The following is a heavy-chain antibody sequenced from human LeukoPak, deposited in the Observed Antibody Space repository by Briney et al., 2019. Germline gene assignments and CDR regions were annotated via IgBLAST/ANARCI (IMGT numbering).Heavy chain of an antibody. J-gene: IGHJ3*02. CDR1: GYTFTNNF. D-gene: IGHD3-22*01. Sequence: GASVKVSCKASGYTFTNNFMHWVRQAPGQGLEWIGIINPSGDNTWYAQKFQGRVTMTRDMATSTAYMELSRLRSDDTAVYYCAREGGGVDYYDSSGYPDAFDIWGQGTMVTVSS. V-gene: IGHV1-46*01. CDR2: INPSGDNT. CDR3: AREGGGVDYYDSSGYPDAFDI.